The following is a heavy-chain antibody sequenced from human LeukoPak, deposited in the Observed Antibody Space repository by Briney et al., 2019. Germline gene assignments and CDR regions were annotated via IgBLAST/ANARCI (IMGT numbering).Heavy chain of an antibody. CDR2: INWNGGST. CDR1: VFTFDEYA. J-gene: IGHJ4*02. Sequence: GGSLRLSCAASVFTFDEYAMSWVRQAPRKWLEWVSGINWNGGSTGYAHSVKDRFTNYRDKAKNSLYLQMNSLREGQRALYYCVRVAYSSGWHYFDYRGQGTVVTVSS. D-gene: IGHD6-19*01. V-gene: IGHV3-20*04. CDR3: VRVAYSSGWHYFDY.